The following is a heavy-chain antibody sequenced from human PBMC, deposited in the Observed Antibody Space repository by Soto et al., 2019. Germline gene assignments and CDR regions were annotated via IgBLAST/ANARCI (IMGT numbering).Heavy chain of an antibody. CDR3: ARQEGATVLFYYGMDV. J-gene: IGHJ6*02. CDR2: IYPDDSDT. CDR1: VYNFTNYW. Sequence: GESLKISCKGSVYNFTNYWIGWVRQMPGKGLEWMGIIYPDDSDTRYSPSFQGQVTISVDKSISAAYLQWGSLKASDTAMYFCARQEGATVLFYYGMDVWGQGTTVTVSS. D-gene: IGHD1-26*01. V-gene: IGHV5-51*01.